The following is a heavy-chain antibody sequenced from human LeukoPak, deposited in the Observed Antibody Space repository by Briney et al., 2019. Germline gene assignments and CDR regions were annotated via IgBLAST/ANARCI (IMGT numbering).Heavy chain of an antibody. J-gene: IGHJ4*02. CDR1: GFTFSGYA. D-gene: IGHD6-6*01. Sequence: PGRSLRLSCAASGFTFSGYAMNWVRQAPGKGLEWVSLIFASGSTTKYADSVKGRFTISRDNAKNTLYLQMNSLRAEDTAVYYCARVQRLAAIDYWGQGTLVTVSS. CDR3: ARVQRLAAIDY. CDR2: IFASGSTT. V-gene: IGHV3-23*05.